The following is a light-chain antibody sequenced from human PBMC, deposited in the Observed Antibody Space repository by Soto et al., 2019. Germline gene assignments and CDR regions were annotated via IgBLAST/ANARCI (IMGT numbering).Light chain of an antibody. Sequence: ETVLTQSPGTLSLSPGERATLSCRASQSLSSSYLAWYQQKPGQAPRLLIYGASSRATGIPDRFSGSGSGTDFTLIIGRLEPEDSAVYYCQQYSRTPLTFGGGTKVDIK. V-gene: IGKV3-20*01. J-gene: IGKJ4*01. CDR2: GAS. CDR1: QSLSSSY. CDR3: QQYSRTPLT.